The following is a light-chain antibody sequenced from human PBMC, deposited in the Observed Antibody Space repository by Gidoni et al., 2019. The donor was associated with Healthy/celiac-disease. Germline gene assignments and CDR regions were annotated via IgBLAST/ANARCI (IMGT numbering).Light chain of an antibody. V-gene: IGKV3-15*01. CDR3: QQYNNWPYT. CDR2: GAS. J-gene: IGKJ2*01. Sequence: SQSVSSNLAWYQQKPGQAPRLLIYGASNRATGIPARFSGSGSGTEFTLTISSLQSEDFSVYYWQQYNNWPYTFGQGTKLESK. CDR1: QSVSSN.